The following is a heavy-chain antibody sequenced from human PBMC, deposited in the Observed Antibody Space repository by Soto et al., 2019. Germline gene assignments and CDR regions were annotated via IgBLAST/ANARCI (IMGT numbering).Heavy chain of an antibody. CDR2: INPNSGGT. V-gene: IGHV1-2*02. J-gene: IGHJ4*02. D-gene: IGHD3-10*01. CDR1: GYTFTGYY. Sequence: ASVKVSGNASGYTFTGYYMHWVRQAPGQGLEWMGWINPNSGGTNYAQKFQGRVTMTRDTSISTAYMELSRLRSDDTAVYYCAREGFGELCIDYWGQGTLVTVSS. CDR3: AREGFGELCIDY.